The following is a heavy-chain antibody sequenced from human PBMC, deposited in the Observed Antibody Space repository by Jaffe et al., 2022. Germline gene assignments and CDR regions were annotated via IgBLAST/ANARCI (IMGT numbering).Heavy chain of an antibody. CDR2: IKQDGSEK. V-gene: IGHV3-7*01. J-gene: IGHJ6*03. CDR3: ARGASSPPSGYYYYYMDV. CDR1: GFTFSSYW. D-gene: IGHD6-19*01. Sequence: EVQLVESGGGLVQPGGSLRLSCAASGFTFSSYWMSWVRQAPGKGLEWVANIKQDGSEKYYVDSVKGRFTISRDNAKNSLYLQMNSLRAEDTAVYYCARGASSPPSGYYYYYMDVWGKGTTVTVSS.